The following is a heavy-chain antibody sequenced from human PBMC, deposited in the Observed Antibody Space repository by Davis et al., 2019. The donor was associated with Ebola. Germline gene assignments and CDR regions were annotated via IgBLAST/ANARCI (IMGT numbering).Heavy chain of an antibody. J-gene: IGHJ6*02. Sequence: SETLSFTCTVSGGSISSGGYYWSWIRQHPGKGLEWIGYIYYSGSTYYNPSLKSRVTISVDTSKNQFSLKLSSVTAADTAVYYCATYDFTSMDVWGQGTTVTVSS. V-gene: IGHV4-31*03. CDR2: IYYSGST. CDR3: ATYDFTSMDV. D-gene: IGHD3-3*01. CDR1: GGSISSGGYY.